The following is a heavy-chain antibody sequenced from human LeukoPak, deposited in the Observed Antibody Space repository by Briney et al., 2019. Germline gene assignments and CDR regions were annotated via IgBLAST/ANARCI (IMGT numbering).Heavy chain of an antibody. CDR3: ARDPGIVVVPDAAHFDY. Sequence: GGSLRLSCAASGFTFSSYSMNWVRQAPGKGLEWVSSISSSSSYIYYADSVKGRFTISRDNAKNSLYLQMNSLRAEDTAVYYCARDPGIVVVPDAAHFDYWGQGTLVTVSS. V-gene: IGHV3-21*01. D-gene: IGHD2-2*01. CDR1: GFTFSSYS. CDR2: ISSSSSYI. J-gene: IGHJ4*02.